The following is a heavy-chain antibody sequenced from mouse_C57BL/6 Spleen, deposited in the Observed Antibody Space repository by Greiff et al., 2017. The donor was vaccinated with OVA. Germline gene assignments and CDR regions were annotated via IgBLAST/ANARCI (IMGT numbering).Heavy chain of an antibody. V-gene: IGHV1-15*01. CDR3: TRSGNYYGYDGAWWYFDV. D-gene: IGHD2-2*01. CDR2: IDPETGGT. Sequence: QVQLKQSGAELVRPGASVTLSCKASGYTFTDYEMHWVKQTPVHGLEWIGAIDPETGGTAYNQKFKGKAILTADKSSSTAYMELRSLTSEDSAVYYCTRSGNYYGYDGAWWYFDVWGTGTTVTVSS. CDR1: GYTFTDYE. J-gene: IGHJ1*03.